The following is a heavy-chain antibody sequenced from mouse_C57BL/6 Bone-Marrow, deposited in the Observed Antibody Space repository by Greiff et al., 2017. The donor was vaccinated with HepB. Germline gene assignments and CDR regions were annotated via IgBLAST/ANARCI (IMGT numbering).Heavy chain of an antibody. J-gene: IGHJ1*03. CDR3: ARHYYGRKGGYFDV. CDR2: ISNGGGST. CDR1: GFTFSDYY. Sequence: EVQRVESGGGLVQPGGSLKLSCAASGFTFSDYYMYWVRQTPEKRLEWVAYISNGGGSTYYPDTVKGRFTISRDNAKNTLYLQMSRLKSEDTAMYYCARHYYGRKGGYFDVWGTGTTVTVSS. V-gene: IGHV5-12*01. D-gene: IGHD1-1*01.